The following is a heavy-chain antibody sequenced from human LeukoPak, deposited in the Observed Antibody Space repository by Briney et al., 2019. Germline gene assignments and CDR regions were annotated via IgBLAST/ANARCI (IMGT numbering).Heavy chain of an antibody. CDR3: ARGSGPLEGLPSAEYFQH. J-gene: IGHJ1*01. D-gene: IGHD3-10*01. Sequence: GGSLRLSCAASGFTFSSYAMHWVRQAPGKGLEWVAVISYDGSNKYYADSVKGRFTISRDNSKNTLYLQMNSLRAEDTAVYYCARGSGPLEGLPSAEYFQHWGQGTLVTVSS. CDR2: ISYDGSNK. V-gene: IGHV3-30-3*01. CDR1: GFTFSSYA.